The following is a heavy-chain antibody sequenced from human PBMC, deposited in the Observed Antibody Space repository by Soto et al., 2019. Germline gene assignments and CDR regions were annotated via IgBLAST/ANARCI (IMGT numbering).Heavy chain of an antibody. CDR2: ISAYNGKT. CDR3: ARDRLIAVTGLLHY. D-gene: IGHD6-19*01. V-gene: IGHV1-18*01. J-gene: IGHJ4*02. CDR1: GYPFTSYG. Sequence: QVQLVQSGAEVKKPGASVKVSCKTSGYPFTSYGINWVRQAPGQGPEWMGWISAYNGKTSYTQKFQGRVTMTTDTPTSPADMELRSLRSDDPAVYYCARDRLIAVTGLLHYWGQGTLVTVSS.